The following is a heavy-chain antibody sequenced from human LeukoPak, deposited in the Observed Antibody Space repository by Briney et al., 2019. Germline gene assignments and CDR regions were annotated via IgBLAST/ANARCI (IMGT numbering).Heavy chain of an antibody. Sequence: TSETLSLTCTVSGGSISSSSYYWGWIRQPPGKGLEWIGSIYYSGSTYYNPSLKSRATISVDTSKNQLSLKLSSVTAADTAVYYCARWYYYGSGSSGDLFDYWGQGTLVTVSS. CDR3: ARWYYYGSGSSGDLFDY. V-gene: IGHV4-39*01. CDR1: GGSISSSSYY. J-gene: IGHJ4*02. D-gene: IGHD3-10*01. CDR2: IYYSGST.